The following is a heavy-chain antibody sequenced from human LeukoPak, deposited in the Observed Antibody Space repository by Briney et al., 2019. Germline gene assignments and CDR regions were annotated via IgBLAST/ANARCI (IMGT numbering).Heavy chain of an antibody. CDR1: GFTFSSYW. CDR2: IKQVGSEK. J-gene: IGHJ4*02. D-gene: IGHD3-22*01. Sequence: GGSLRLSCAASGFTFSSYWMSWVRQAPGKGLEWVANIKQVGSEKYYVDSVKGRFTISRDNAKNSLYLQMNSLRAEDTAVYYCAREGYSGYYDSSGYPKYYFDYWGQGTLVTVSS. V-gene: IGHV3-7*01. CDR3: AREGYSGYYDSSGYPKYYFDY.